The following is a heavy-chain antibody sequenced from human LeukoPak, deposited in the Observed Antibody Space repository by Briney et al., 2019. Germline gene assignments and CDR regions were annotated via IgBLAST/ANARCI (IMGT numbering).Heavy chain of an antibody. V-gene: IGHV4-34*01. CDR3: ARGVISSSQDGVSDY. J-gene: IGHJ4*02. Sequence: KPSETLSLTCAVYGGSFSGYYWSWIRQSPGKGLEWIGEINHSGSTNYNPSLKSRVTISVDTSKNQFSLKLSSVTAADTAVYYCARGVISSSQDGVSDYWGQGTLVTVSS. CDR2: INHSGST. D-gene: IGHD6-13*01. CDR1: GGSFSGYY.